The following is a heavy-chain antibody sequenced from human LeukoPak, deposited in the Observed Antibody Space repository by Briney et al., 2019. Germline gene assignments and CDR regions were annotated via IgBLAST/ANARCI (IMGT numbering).Heavy chain of an antibody. V-gene: IGHV3-23*01. J-gene: IGHJ6*02. D-gene: IGHD6-19*01. Sequence: GGSLRLSCAASRFTFSNYAMSWVRQAPGKGLEWVSAISGSGGSTYYADSVKGRFTISRDNSKNTLYLQMNSLRAEDTAVYYCAKGPEQWLVIPFSMDVWGQGTTVTVSS. CDR1: RFTFSNYA. CDR2: ISGSGGST. CDR3: AKGPEQWLVIPFSMDV.